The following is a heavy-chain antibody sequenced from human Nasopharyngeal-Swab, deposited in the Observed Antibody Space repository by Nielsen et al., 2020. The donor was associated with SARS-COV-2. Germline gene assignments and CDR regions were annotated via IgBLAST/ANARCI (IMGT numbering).Heavy chain of an antibody. CDR2: ISGGGGST. J-gene: IGHJ5*02. Sequence: GESLKISCAASGFTFSSYAMSWVRQAPGKGLEWVSAISGGGGSTYYADSVKGRFTISRDNSKNTLYLQMNSLRAEDTAVYYCAKMARFSSGSDWFDPWGQGTLVTVSS. CDR3: AKMARFSSGSDWFDP. V-gene: IGHV3-23*01. D-gene: IGHD6-19*01. CDR1: GFTFSSYA.